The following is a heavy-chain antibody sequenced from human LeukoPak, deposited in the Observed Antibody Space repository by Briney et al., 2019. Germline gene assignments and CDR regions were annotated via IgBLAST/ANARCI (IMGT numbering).Heavy chain of an antibody. CDR3: ARGGNAVRGVLYGMDV. CDR1: GYTFTSYD. CDR2: MNPNSGNT. J-gene: IGHJ6*02. D-gene: IGHD3-10*01. V-gene: IGHV1-8*01. Sequence: VASVKVSCTASGYTFTSYDINWVRQATGQGLEWMGWMNPNSGNTGYAQKFQGRVTMTRNTSISTAYMELSSLRSEDTAVYYCARGGNAVRGVLYGMDVWGQGTKVTVSS.